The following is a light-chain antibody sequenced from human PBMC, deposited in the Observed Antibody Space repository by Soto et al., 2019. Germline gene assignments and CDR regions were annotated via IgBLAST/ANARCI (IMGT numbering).Light chain of an antibody. CDR2: DAS. J-gene: IGKJ4*01. CDR1: QSVSSY. V-gene: IGKV3-11*01. Sequence: EIVLTHSPATLSLSPGERATLSCRSSQSVSSYLAWYQQKPGQAPRLLIYDASNRATGIPARFSGSGSGTDFTHTISSLEPEDFAVYYCQQRSNWPPLTFGGGTKVDIK. CDR3: QQRSNWPPLT.